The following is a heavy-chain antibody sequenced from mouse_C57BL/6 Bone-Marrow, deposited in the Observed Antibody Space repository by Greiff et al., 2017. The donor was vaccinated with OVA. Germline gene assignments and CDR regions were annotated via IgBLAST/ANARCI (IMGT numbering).Heavy chain of an antibody. D-gene: IGHD1-1*01. CDR2: IDPSDSYT. J-gene: IGHJ2*01. Sequence: VQLQQSGAELVKPGASVKLSCKASGYTFTSYWMQWVKQRPGQGLEWIGEIDPSDSYTNYNQKFKGKATLTVDTSSSTAYMQLSSLTSEDSAVYYCARGDYYGSSPFDYWGQGTTLTVSS. V-gene: IGHV1-50*01. CDR1: GYTFTSYW. CDR3: ARGDYYGSSPFDY.